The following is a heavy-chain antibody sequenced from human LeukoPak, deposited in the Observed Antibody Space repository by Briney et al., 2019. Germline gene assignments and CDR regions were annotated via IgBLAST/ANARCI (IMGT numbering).Heavy chain of an antibody. J-gene: IGHJ4*02. CDR1: GGSISSYY. CDR2: VYYSGST. D-gene: IGHD3-9*01. V-gene: IGHV4-59*08. Sequence: SETLSLTCTVSGGSISSYYWSWIRQPPGKGLEWIGYVYYSGSTSYNPSLKSRVTISVDTSKNQFSLKLASVTATDTAVYYCARMTGYPYYFDYWGQGTLVTVSS. CDR3: ARMTGYPYYFDY.